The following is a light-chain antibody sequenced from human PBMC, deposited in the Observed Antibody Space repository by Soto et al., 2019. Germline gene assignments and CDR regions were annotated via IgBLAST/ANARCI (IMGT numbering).Light chain of an antibody. J-gene: IGKJ4*01. CDR1: QGISSD. CDR2: DAS. CDR3: QQLNIYPLT. V-gene: IGKV1-13*02. Sequence: AIQLTQSPSSLSASVGDRVTITCRASQGISSDLAWYQQKTGKAPKFLIYDASSLESGVPSRFSGSGSGTDFTLTISSLQPEDFATYYCQQLNIYPLTFGGGTKVEIK.